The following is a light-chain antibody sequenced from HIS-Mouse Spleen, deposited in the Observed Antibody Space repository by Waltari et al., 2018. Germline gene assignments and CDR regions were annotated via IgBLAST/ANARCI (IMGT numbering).Light chain of an antibody. CDR1: QGISRY. V-gene: IGKV1-8*01. CDR3: QQYYSYPYT. CDR2: AAS. J-gene: IGKJ2*01. Sequence: AIRMTQSPSSFSASTGDRVTITCRASQGISRYLAWYKQKPGKAPKLLIYAASTLQSGVPSRFSGSGSGTDFTLTISCLQSEDFATYYCQQYYSYPYTFGQGTKLEIK.